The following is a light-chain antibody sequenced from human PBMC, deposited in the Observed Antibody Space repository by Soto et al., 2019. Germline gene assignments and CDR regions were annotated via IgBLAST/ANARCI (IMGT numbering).Light chain of an antibody. CDR2: GAS. CDR1: QSVSSSY. Sequence: EIVLTQSPGTLSLSPGERATLSCRASQSVSSSYLAWYQQKPGQAPRRLIFGASSRATGIPDRFSGSGSGTEFTLTITTLQSEDFAIYYCQQYNNWPWTFGQGTKVDVK. CDR3: QQYNNWPWT. J-gene: IGKJ1*01. V-gene: IGKV3-20*01.